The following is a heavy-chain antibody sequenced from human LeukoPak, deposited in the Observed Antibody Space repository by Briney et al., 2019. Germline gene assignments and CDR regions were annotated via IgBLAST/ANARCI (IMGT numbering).Heavy chain of an antibody. V-gene: IGHV4-34*01. Sequence: SETLSLTCAVYGGSFSGYYWSWIRQPPGKGLEWIGEINHSGSTNYNPSLKSRVTISVDTSKNQFSLKLSSVTAADTAVYYCASLRFLESYFDYWGQGTLVTVSS. CDR2: INHSGST. CDR3: ASLRFLESYFDY. D-gene: IGHD3-3*01. CDR1: GGSFSGYY. J-gene: IGHJ4*02.